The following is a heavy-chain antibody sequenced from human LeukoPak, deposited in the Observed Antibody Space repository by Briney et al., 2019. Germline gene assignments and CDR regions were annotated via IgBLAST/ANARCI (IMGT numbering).Heavy chain of an antibody. D-gene: IGHD4-17*01. V-gene: IGHV3-74*01. CDR3: ARDKTVSALRRDYMDV. J-gene: IGHJ6*03. CDR2: INLDGSTT. Sequence: GGSLRLSCVASGFTFSNYWKHWVRQVPGKGLVWVSRINLDGSTTTYADSVKGRFTISRDNAKNTLYLQMNSLRAEDTALYYCARDKTVSALRRDYMDVWGKGTTVTVSS. CDR1: GFTFSNYW.